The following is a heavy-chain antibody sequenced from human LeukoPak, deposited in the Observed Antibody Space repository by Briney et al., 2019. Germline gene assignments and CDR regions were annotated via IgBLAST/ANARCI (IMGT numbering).Heavy chain of an antibody. CDR2: IYYSGST. D-gene: IGHD5-12*01. V-gene: IGHV4-59*08. CDR1: GGSFSGYY. Sequence: PSETLSLTCAVYGGSFSGYYWSWIRQPPGKGLEWIGYIYYSGSTNYNPSLKSRVTISVDTSKNQFSLKLSSVTAADTAVYYCASIPGDIVAIWGQGTMVTVSS. J-gene: IGHJ3*02. CDR3: ASIPGDIVAI.